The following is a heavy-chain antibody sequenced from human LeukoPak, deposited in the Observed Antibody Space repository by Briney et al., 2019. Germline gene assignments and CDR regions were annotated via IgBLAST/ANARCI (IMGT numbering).Heavy chain of an antibody. Sequence: GGSLRLSCAASGFTFSSYSMNWARQAPGKGLEWVSSISSSSSYIYYADSVKGRFTISRDNAKNSLYPQMNSLRAEDTAVYYCARYDSSGYLTFDYWGQGTLVTVSS. D-gene: IGHD3-22*01. CDR2: ISSSSSYI. CDR1: GFTFSSYS. CDR3: ARYDSSGYLTFDY. J-gene: IGHJ4*02. V-gene: IGHV3-21*01.